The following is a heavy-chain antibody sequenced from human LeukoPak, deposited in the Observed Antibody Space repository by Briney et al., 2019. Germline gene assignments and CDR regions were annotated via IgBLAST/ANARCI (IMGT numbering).Heavy chain of an antibody. CDR3: ARETGIAAAGTGYYYYYMDV. V-gene: IGHV3-7*01. D-gene: IGHD6-13*01. Sequence: GGSLRLSCAASGFSFSTYWMTWVRQAPGKGLERVANMKGDGSEKHYVDSVQGRFTISRDNAKNSLYLQMNSLRAEDTAVYYCARETGIAAAGTGYYYYYMDVWGKGTTVTVS. CDR2: MKGDGSEK. J-gene: IGHJ6*03. CDR1: GFSFSTYW.